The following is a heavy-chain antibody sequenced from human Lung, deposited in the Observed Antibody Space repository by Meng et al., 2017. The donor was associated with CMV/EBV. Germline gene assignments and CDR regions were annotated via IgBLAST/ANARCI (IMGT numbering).Heavy chain of an antibody. J-gene: IGHJ4*02. CDR1: GVTFSNAW. Sequence: LGESGVGWVKPGGSLRLSCAASGVTFSNAWMSWVRQAPGKGLEWVGRIKSNTDGGTTDYAAPVKGRFTISRDDSKNTLYLQMNSLKTEDTAVYYCIRNDYSNYWGQGTLVTVSS. CDR3: IRNDYSNY. CDR2: IKSNTDGGTT. D-gene: IGHD4-11*01. V-gene: IGHV3-15*01.